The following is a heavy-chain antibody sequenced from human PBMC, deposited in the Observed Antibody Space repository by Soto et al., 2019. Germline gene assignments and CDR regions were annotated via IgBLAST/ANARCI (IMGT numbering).Heavy chain of an antibody. CDR2: ISYDGSNK. CDR1: GFTFSSYG. V-gene: IGHV3-30*03. CDR3: APWFGAFDY. Sequence: QVQLVESEGGVVQPGRSLRLSCAASGFTFSSYGMHWVRQAPGKGLEWVAVISYDGSNKYYADSVKGRFTISRDNSKNTLYLQMNSLRAEDTAVHYCAPWFGAFDYWGQGTLVTVSS. J-gene: IGHJ4*02. D-gene: IGHD3-10*01.